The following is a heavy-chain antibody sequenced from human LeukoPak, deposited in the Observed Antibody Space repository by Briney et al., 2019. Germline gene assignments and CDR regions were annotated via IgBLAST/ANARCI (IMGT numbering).Heavy chain of an antibody. CDR1: GXSISSGGYY. Sequence: PSETLSLTCTVSGXSISSGGYYWSWIRQAPGKGLEWVSTINIRADETHYADSVKGRFTISRDNSKSTLALQMRSLRVDDTAVYYSERDPSEYEYNRGWYRDFWGQGSQVIVSS. CDR3: ERDPSEYEYNRGWYRDF. V-gene: IGHV3-23*01. D-gene: IGHD6-19*01. CDR2: INIRADET. J-gene: IGHJ4*02.